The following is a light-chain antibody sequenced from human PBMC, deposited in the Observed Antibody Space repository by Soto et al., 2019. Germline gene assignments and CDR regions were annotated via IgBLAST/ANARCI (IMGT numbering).Light chain of an antibody. CDR1: SSNIENYY. J-gene: IGLJ1*01. Sequence: QSVLTQPPSVSAAPGQKVTISCSGSSSNIENYYVSWYRQLPGTAPKLLIYDNNKRPSGIPDRFSGSKSGTSATLDITGLQTGDEADYYCGTYDSSLRDGVFGTGTKVTVL. V-gene: IGLV1-51*01. CDR2: DNN. CDR3: GTYDSSLRDGV.